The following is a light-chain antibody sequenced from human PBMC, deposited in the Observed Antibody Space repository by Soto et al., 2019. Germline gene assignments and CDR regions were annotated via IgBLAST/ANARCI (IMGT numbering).Light chain of an antibody. V-gene: IGKV3-20*01. J-gene: IGKJ1*01. Sequence: EIVLTQSPGTLSLSPGERATLSCRASQSVSSSYLAWYQQKPGQAPRLLIYGASSRATGIPDRFSGSGSGTXXXXXXXXXXPXXXXVYYCQQYGSSPVTFGQGTKVEIK. CDR1: QSVSSSY. CDR3: QQYGSSPVT. CDR2: GAS.